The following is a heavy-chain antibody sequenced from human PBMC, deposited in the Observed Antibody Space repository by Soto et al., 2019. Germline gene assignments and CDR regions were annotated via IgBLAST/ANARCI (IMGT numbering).Heavy chain of an antibody. J-gene: IGHJ4*02. CDR2: ISSGDLT. D-gene: IGHD6-6*01. CDR1: GFTVSNTY. Sequence: GGSLRLSCAASGFTVSNTYTGWVRQTPGKGLGWVSVISSGDLTYYIDSVKGRFTISRDNSRNMLYLQMNSLRAEDTAVYYCARGRSSSEGCWGQGTLVTVSS. CDR3: ARGRSSSEGC. V-gene: IGHV3-66*01.